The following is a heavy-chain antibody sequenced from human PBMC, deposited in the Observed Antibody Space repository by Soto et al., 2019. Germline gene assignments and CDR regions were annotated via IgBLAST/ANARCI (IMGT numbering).Heavy chain of an antibody. CDR2: IKQDGSQK. D-gene: IGHD2-15*01. CDR3: ARPYCSGGSCYNWFDP. CDR1: GFSFSSYW. Sequence: PGGSLRLSCAASGFSFSSYWMSWVRQAPGKGLQWVANIKQDGSQKYYVDSAKGRFTIYRDNAKNSLYLQMNSLRAEDTAIYYCARPYCSGGSCYNWFDPWGQGTLVTVSS. V-gene: IGHV3-7*03. J-gene: IGHJ5*02.